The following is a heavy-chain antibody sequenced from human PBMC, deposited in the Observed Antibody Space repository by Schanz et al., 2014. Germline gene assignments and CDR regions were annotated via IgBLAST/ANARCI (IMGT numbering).Heavy chain of an antibody. CDR2: ISSSSSTI. CDR3: ARADIGARTHDYYYYFIDV. J-gene: IGHJ6*03. V-gene: IGHV3-48*04. D-gene: IGHD6-6*01. Sequence: EVQLLESGGGLVRPGGSLRLSCAASGFTFSIYGMSWVRQAPGKGLEWVSYISSSSSTIYYADSVKGRFTISRDNAKNSLFLQMNSLRAEDTAVYYCARADIGARTHDYYYYFIDVWGIGTTVTVSS. CDR1: GFTFSIYG.